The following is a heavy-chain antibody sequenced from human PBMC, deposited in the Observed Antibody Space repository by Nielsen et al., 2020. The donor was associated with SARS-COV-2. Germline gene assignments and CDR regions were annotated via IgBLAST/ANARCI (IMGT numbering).Heavy chain of an antibody. D-gene: IGHD6-19*01. CDR2: IIPILGIA. J-gene: IGHJ4*02. CDR3: ARSLAISSGWYYDY. CDR1: GGTFTNYA. Sequence: SVKVSCKASGGTFTNYAFSWMRQAPGQGLEWMVRIIPILGIATYAQKFQGRVTITADKSTSTAFMEATSLISEDTAVYYCARSLAISSGWYYDYWGQGTLVTVSS. V-gene: IGHV1-69*04.